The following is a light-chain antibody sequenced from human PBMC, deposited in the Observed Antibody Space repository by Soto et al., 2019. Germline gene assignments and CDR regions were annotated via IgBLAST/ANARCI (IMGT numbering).Light chain of an antibody. Sequence: EIVMTQSPATLSVSPGDRATLSCRASQSISSNLAWYQQKPGQAPRLLMFRTSSRATGFPARFSGSGSGTEFNLTISSLQSEDFGVYYCQQHNNWPRATFGGGTKVDIK. CDR3: QQHNNWPRAT. CDR1: QSISSN. V-gene: IGKV3-15*01. J-gene: IGKJ4*01. CDR2: RTS.